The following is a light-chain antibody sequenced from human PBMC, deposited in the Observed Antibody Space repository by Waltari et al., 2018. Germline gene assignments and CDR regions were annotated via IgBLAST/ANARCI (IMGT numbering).Light chain of an antibody. Sequence: QSALTQPASVSGSPGQSITISCTGTSSDIGSYKYVSWYQQHPGKAPKLMIYDVNNRPSGVSSRFSGSKSGNTASLTISGLQAEDEADYYCSSYTTVTTVIFGGGTKLTVV. CDR3: SSYTTVTTVI. J-gene: IGLJ2*01. V-gene: IGLV2-14*01. CDR2: DVN. CDR1: SSDIGSYKY.